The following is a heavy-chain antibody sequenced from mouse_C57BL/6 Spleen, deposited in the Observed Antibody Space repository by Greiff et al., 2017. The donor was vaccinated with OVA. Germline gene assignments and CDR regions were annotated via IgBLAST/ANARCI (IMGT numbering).Heavy chain of an antibody. CDR3: ARDLSYGSSYGY. Sequence: EVKLQESGPGLVKPSQSLSLTCSVTGYSITSGYYWNWIRQFPGNKLEWMGYISYDGSNNYNPSLKNRISITRDTSKNQFFLKLNSVTTEDTATYYCARDLSYGSSYGYWGQGTTLTVSS. CDR1: GYSITSGYY. D-gene: IGHD1-1*01. CDR2: ISYDGSN. J-gene: IGHJ2*01. V-gene: IGHV3-6*01.